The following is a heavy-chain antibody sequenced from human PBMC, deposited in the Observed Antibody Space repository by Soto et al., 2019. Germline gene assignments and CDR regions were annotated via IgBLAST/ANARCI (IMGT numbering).Heavy chain of an antibody. CDR3: ARDKITGLFDY. D-gene: IGHD2-8*02. J-gene: IGHJ4*02. CDR1: GASISSYY. V-gene: IGHV4-59*12. Sequence: SETLSLTCSVSGASISSYYWSWIRQPPGKGLQWIGYIYYSGSTNYNPSLKSRVTISVDTSKNQFSLKLSSVTAADTAVYYCARDKITGLFDYWGQGTLVTVSS. CDR2: IYYSGST.